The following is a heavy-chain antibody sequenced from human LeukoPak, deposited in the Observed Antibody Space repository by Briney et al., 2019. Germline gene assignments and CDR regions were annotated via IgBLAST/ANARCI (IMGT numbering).Heavy chain of an antibody. J-gene: IGHJ4*02. CDR1: GFTFSSYW. CDR2: VHKSGST. D-gene: IGHD1-26*01. CDR3: AKEIVGAPTPGAY. V-gene: IGHV4-4*02. Sequence: GALRLSCAASGFTFSSYWMSWVRQPPGKGLEWIGEVHKSGSTNYYPSLQSRVTISTDKSKTQIALELTSVTAADTAVYYCAKEIVGAPTPGAYWGQGILVTVSS.